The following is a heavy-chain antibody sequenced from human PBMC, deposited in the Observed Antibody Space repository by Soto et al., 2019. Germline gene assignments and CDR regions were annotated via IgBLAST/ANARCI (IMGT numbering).Heavy chain of an antibody. CDR1: GGSISTYY. J-gene: IGHJ5*02. CDR3: ARSRGATRWFDP. V-gene: IGHV4-59*01. CDR2: LYYNGSP. D-gene: IGHD1-26*01. Sequence: SETLSLTCTVSGGSISTYYWSWLRQPPGKGLEWIGYLYYNGSPKYNSSLESRVTISIDTSKNQFSLKLTSVTAADTAVYYCARSRGATRWFDPWGQGTLVTV.